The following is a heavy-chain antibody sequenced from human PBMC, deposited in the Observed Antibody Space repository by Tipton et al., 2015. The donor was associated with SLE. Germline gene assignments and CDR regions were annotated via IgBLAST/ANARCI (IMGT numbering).Heavy chain of an antibody. J-gene: IGHJ4*02. CDR1: GGSINSGVFY. Sequence: TLSLTCTVSGGSINSGVFYWGWVRQNPGKSPEWIGYIYYNGGTSYNPSLKGRRSISLDTSKNSFSLKLNSVSAADTAVYYCARHGRGSAFFDYWGQGTLVTVSS. CDR3: ARHGRGSAFFDY. V-gene: IGHV4-31*03. D-gene: IGHD2-2*01. CDR2: IYYNGGT.